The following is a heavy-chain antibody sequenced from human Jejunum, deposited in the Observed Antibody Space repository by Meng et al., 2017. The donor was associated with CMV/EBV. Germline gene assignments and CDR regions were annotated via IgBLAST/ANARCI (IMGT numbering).Heavy chain of an antibody. J-gene: IGHJ4*02. D-gene: IGHD3-10*01. V-gene: IGHV4-34*01. CDR1: GGSFTGDC. CDR3: ARRVGSGKYYFDF. Sequence: CAVYGGSFTGDCCSWIRQSPGKGLEWIGEINHSESTNYNPSLKSRVTISVDSFKNQCSLRLNSVTAADTAVFHCARRVGSGKYYFDFWSQGSLVTVSS. CDR2: INHSEST.